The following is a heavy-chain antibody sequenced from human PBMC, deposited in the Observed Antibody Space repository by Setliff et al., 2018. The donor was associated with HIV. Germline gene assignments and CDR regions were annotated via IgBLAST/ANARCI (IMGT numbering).Heavy chain of an antibody. J-gene: IGHJ4*02. Sequence: PGGSVRLSCSASGFTLSDYYMDWVRQAPGKGLEWVSYIGSSSRYTNYAYSVEGRLTISRDNAKNELYLHMNSLRAEDTAVYYCARASPEYYDSWGQGTLVTVSS. V-gene: IGHV3-11*05. CDR3: ARASPEYYDS. CDR2: IGSSSRYT. CDR1: GFTLSDYY.